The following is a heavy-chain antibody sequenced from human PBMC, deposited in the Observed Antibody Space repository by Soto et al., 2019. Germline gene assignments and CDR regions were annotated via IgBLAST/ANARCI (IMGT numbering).Heavy chain of an antibody. CDR1: GYTFTSYD. CDR2: MNPNSGNT. J-gene: IGHJ6*03. Sequence: GASVKVSCKASGYTFTSYDINWVRQATGQGLEWMGWMNPNSGNTGYAQKFQGRVTMTRNTSISTAYMELSSLRSEDTAVYYCARASTIDSPYYYYYMDVWGKGTTVTVSS. CDR3: ARASTIDSPYYYYYMDV. V-gene: IGHV1-8*01. D-gene: IGHD3-9*01.